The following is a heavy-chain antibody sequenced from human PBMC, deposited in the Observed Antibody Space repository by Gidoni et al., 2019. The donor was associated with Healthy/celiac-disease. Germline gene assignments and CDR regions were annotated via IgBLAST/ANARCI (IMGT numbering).Heavy chain of an antibody. CDR2: INHSGST. V-gene: IGHV4-34*01. CDR1: GGSFSGYY. J-gene: IGHJ4*02. D-gene: IGHD3-16*02. Sequence: QVQLQQWGAGLLKPSETLSLTCAVYGGSFSGYYWSWIRQPPGKGLEWIGEINHSGSTNYNPSLKSRVTISVDTSKNQFSLKLSSVTAADTAVYYCARGYDYVWGSYRRYYFDYWGQGTLVTVSS. CDR3: ARGYDYVWGSYRRYYFDY.